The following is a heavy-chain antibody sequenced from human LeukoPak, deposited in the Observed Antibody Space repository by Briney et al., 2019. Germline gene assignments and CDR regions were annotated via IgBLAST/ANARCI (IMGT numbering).Heavy chain of an antibody. J-gene: IGHJ4*02. D-gene: IGHD1-26*01. Sequence: GSLILSCAASGFTVSSNYMSWVRQAPGKGLEWVSVIYSGGSTYYADSVKGRFTISRDNSKNTLYLQMNSLRAEDTAVYYCAREGVGATDYWGQGTLVTVSS. CDR2: IYSGGST. V-gene: IGHV3-66*02. CDR3: AREGVGATDY. CDR1: GFTVSSNY.